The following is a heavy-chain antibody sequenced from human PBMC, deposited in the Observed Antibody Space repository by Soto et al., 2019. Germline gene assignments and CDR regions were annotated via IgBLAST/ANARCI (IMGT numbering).Heavy chain of an antibody. CDR2: IGPESGAT. CDR1: GYTFTGHY. CDR3: GRGRSGQLVVFY. J-gene: IGHJ4*02. V-gene: IGHV1-2*02. D-gene: IGHD3-3*01. Sequence: ASVKVSCKASGYTFTGHYIHWVRQAPEQGPEWMGEIGPESGATRYAQKFRGRVTMTMDSSITTVYMELKNLSPDDTAVYYCGRGRSGQLVVFYWGQGTRVTVSS.